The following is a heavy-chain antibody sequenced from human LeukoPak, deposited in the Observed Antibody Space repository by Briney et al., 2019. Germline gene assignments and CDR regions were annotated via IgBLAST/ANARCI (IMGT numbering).Heavy chain of an antibody. CDR1: GGSISSYY. V-gene: IGHV4-59*08. D-gene: IGHD3-10*01. J-gene: IGHJ6*02. CDR2: IYYSGST. Sequence: SETLSLTCTVSGGSISSYYWSWIRQPPGKGLEWIGYIYYSGSTNYNPSLKSRVTISVDTSKNQFSLKLSSVTAADTAVYYCARQGRRATYYYYGMDVWGQGTTVTVSS. CDR3: ARQGRRATYYYYGMDV.